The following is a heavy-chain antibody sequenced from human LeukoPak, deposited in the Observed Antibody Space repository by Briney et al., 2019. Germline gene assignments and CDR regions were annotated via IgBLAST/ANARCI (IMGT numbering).Heavy chain of an antibody. CDR2: IYYSGST. CDR1: GGSISSYY. Sequence: SETLSLTCTVSGGSISSYYWSWIRQPPGKGLEWIGYIYYSGSTNYNPSLKSRVTISVDTSKNQFSLKLSSVTAADTAVYYCARQAGYCSGGSCLEVSWFDPWGQGTLVTVSS. J-gene: IGHJ5*02. CDR3: ARQAGYCSGGSCLEVSWFDP. D-gene: IGHD2-15*01. V-gene: IGHV4-59*08.